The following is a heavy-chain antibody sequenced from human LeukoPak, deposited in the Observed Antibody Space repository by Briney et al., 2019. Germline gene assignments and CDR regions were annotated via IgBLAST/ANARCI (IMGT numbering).Heavy chain of an antibody. D-gene: IGHD5-18*01. V-gene: IGHV3-30*18. CDR2: ISYDGSNK. Sequence: GTSLRLSCAASGFPFSSYGMHWVRQAPGKGLEWVAVISYDGSNKYYADSVKGRFTISRDNSKNTLYLQMNSLRAEDTAVYYCAKDPGGDSYGEGFDYWGQGTLVTVSS. CDR1: GFPFSSYG. CDR3: AKDPGGDSYGEGFDY. J-gene: IGHJ4*02.